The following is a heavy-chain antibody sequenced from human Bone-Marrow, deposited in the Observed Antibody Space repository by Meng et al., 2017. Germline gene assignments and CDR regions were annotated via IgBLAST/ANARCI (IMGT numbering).Heavy chain of an antibody. CDR3: ARGGFDSSGYSVTRTDAFDI. D-gene: IGHD3-22*01. J-gene: IGHJ3*02. Sequence: GGSLRLSCAASGFTFSSYGMHWVRQAPGKGLEWVAVIWYDGSNKYYADSVKGRFTISRDNSKNTLYLQMNSLRAEDTAVYYCARGGFDSSGYSVTRTDAFDIWGQGTMVTVSS. CDR1: GFTFSSYG. CDR2: IWYDGSNK. V-gene: IGHV3-33*01.